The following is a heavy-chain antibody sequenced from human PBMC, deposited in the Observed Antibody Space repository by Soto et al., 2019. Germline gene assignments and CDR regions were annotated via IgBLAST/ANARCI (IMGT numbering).Heavy chain of an antibody. CDR2: IIPILGIA. CDR3: ARGLDSSSSVNY. J-gene: IGHJ4*02. CDR1: RGTFSSYT. Sequence: QVQLVQSGAEVKKPGSSVKVSCKASRGTFSSYTISWVRQAPGQGLEWMGRIIPILGIANYAQKFQGRVTITADKSTSTAYMELSSLRSEDTAVYYCARGLDSSSSVNYWGQGTLVTVSS. D-gene: IGHD6-13*01. V-gene: IGHV1-69*02.